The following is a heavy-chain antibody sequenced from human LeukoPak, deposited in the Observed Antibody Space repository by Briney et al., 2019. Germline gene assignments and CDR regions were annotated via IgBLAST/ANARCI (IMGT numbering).Heavy chain of an antibody. CDR3: ARGQLWGYYYYMDV. CDR2: IIPIFGTA. CDR1: GGTFSSYA. D-gene: IGHD5-18*01. J-gene: IGHJ6*03. V-gene: IGHV1-69*13. Sequence: GASVKVSCKASGGTFSSYAISWVRQAPGQGLEWMGGIIPIFGTANYAQKFQGRVTITADESTSTAYMELSSLRSEDTAVYYCARGQLWGYYYYMDVWGKGTTVTISS.